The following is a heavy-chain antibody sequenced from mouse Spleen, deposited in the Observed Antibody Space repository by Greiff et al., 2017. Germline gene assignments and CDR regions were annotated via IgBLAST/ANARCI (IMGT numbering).Heavy chain of an antibody. J-gene: IGHJ3*01. Sequence: VQLQQSGTVLARPGASVKMSCKTSGYTFTSYWMHWVKQRPGQGLEWIGAIYPGNSDTSYNQKFKGKAKLTAVTSASTAYMELSSLTNEDSAVYYCTRCTTVVAPGFAYWGQGTLVTVSA. V-gene: IGHV1-5*01. CDR2: IYPGNSDT. CDR1: GYTFTSYW. D-gene: IGHD1-1*01. CDR3: TRCTTVVAPGFAY.